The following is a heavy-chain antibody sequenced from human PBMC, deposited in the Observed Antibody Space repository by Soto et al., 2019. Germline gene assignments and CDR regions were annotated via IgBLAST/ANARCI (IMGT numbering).Heavy chain of an antibody. CDR3: ARTWDGYSSGWYYYGMDV. D-gene: IGHD6-19*01. Sequence: QVQLVQSGAEVKKPGSSVKVSCKASGGTFSSYAISWVRQAPGQGLEWMGGIIPIFGTANYAQKFQGRVTITADESTSTAYTELSSLRSEDTAVYYCARTWDGYSSGWYYYGMDVWGQGTTVTVSS. V-gene: IGHV1-69*12. CDR1: GGTFSSYA. J-gene: IGHJ6*02. CDR2: IIPIFGTA.